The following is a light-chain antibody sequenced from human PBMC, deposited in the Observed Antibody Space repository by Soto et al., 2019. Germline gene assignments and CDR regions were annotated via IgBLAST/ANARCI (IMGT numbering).Light chain of an antibody. Sequence: IQMTQYPSSLSAYVGDRVTITCRASQSISSYLNWYQQKPGKAPKLLIYAASSLQSGVPSRFSGSGSGTDFTLTISSLQPEDFATYYCQQSYSTPQTFGQGTKV. CDR2: AAS. V-gene: IGKV1-39*01. CDR3: QQSYSTPQT. J-gene: IGKJ1*01. CDR1: QSISSY.